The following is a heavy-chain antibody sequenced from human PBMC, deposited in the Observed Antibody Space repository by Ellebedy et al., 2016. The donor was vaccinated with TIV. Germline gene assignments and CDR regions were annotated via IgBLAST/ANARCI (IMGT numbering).Heavy chain of an antibody. V-gene: IGHV2-5*01. CDR1: GFSLRTSGVG. CDR3: AHRGGYCSSTSCLPAGWFDP. J-gene: IGHJ5*02. Sequence: SGPTLVKPPQTLTLTCTFSGFSLRTSGVGVGWIRQPPGKALEWLALIYWNDDKRYSPSLKSRLTVTKDTSKNQVVLTMTNMDPVDTATYYCAHRGGYCSSTSCLPAGWFDPWGQGTLVTVSS. CDR2: IYWNDDK. D-gene: IGHD2-2*01.